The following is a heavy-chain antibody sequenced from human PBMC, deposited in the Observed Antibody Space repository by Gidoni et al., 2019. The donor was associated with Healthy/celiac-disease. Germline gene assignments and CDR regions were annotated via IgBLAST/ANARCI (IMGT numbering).Heavy chain of an antibody. Sequence: QLQLQESGPGLVKPSETLSLTCTVSGGSISSSSYYWGWIRQPPGKGLEWIGSIYYSGSTYYNPSLKSRVTISVDTSVTAADTAVYYCARLRRVITFGGVIADYWGQGTLVTVSS. J-gene: IGHJ4*02. CDR3: ARLRRVITFGGVIADY. D-gene: IGHD3-16*02. CDR2: IYYSGST. V-gene: IGHV4-39*01. CDR1: GGSISSSSYY.